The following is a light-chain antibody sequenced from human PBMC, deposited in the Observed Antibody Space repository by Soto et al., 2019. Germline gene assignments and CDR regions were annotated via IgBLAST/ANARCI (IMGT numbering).Light chain of an antibody. Sequence: DIPMTQSPSSLSASVGDRVTITCRASQDISSHLAWFQQKPGKAPKSLMFGASNLRSGVPSRFSGSGSGTVFTFTISSLQPDDLATYYCQQYHLYTWTFGQGTKVEI. CDR1: QDISSH. J-gene: IGKJ1*01. V-gene: IGKV1-16*01. CDR3: QQYHLYTWT. CDR2: GAS.